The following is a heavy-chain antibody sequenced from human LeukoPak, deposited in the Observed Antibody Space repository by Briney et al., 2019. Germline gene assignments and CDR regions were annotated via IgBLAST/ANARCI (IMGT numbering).Heavy chain of an antibody. CDR3: ARLASVPG. D-gene: IGHD6-19*01. J-gene: IGHJ1*01. CDR2: IHPNSGGT. Sequence: APVKVSCKASGYTFTGYYLHWVRQAPGQGLEWMGWIHPNSGGTSYAQRFQGRVTMTRDTSISTAYMELSSLRSDDTALYFCARLASVPGWGQGTLVTVSS. V-gene: IGHV1-2*02. CDR1: GYTFTGYY.